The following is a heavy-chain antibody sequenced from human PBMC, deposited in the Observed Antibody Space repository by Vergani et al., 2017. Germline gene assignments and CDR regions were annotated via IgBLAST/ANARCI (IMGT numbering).Heavy chain of an antibody. J-gene: IGHJ4*02. V-gene: IGHV4-59*11. CDR2: IYYSGST. Sequence: QVQLQESGPGLVKPSETLSLTCTVSGGSISSHYWSWIRQPPGKGLEWIGYIYYSGSTNYNPSLKSRVTISVDTSKNQFSLKLSSVTAADTAVYYCARGARGRYCSSTSCYEDYWGQGTLVTVSS. CDR1: GGSISSHY. CDR3: ARGARGRYCSSTSCYEDY. D-gene: IGHD2-2*01.